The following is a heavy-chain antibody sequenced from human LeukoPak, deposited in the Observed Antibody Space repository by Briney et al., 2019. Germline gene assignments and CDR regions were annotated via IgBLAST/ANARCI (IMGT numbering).Heavy chain of an antibody. V-gene: IGHV5-51*01. D-gene: IGHD3-10*01. Sequence: GESLKISRKGSGYRFTSYWIDWVRQMPGKGLEWMGSIYPGDSDTRYSPSFQGQVTISADKSISTAYLQWSSLKASDTAMYYCARRIGSGTYPCYDYWGQGTLVTVSS. J-gene: IGHJ4*02. CDR2: IYPGDSDT. CDR1: GYRFTSYW. CDR3: ARRIGSGTYPCYDY.